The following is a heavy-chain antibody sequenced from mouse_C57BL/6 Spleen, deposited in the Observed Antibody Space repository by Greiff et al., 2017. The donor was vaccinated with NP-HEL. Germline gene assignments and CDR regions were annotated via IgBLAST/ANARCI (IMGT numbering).Heavy chain of an antibody. CDR2: IDPSDSYT. D-gene: IGHD1-1*01. V-gene: IGHV1-69*01. J-gene: IGHJ2*01. CDR3: ARHYYYGSGTYYFDY. Sequence: QVQLQQPGAELVMPGASVKLSCKASGYTFTSYWMHWVKQRPGQGLEWIGEIDPSDSYTNYNQKFKGKSTLTVDKSSSTAYMQLSSLTSEDSAVYYCARHYYYGSGTYYFDYWGQGTTLTVSS. CDR1: GYTFTSYW.